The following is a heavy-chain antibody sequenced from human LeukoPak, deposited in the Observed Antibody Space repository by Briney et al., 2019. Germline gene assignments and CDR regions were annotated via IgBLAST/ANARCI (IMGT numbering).Heavy chain of an antibody. CDR3: ARDRCAGWWCPRQFVY. J-gene: IGHJ4*02. CDR1: GGTFSSYA. CDR2: IIPIFGTA. V-gene: IGHV1-69*01. Sequence: SVKVSCKASGGTFSSYAISWVRQAPGQGLEWMGGIIPIFGTANYAQKFQGRVTITADESTSTAYMELSSLRSEDTAVYYCARDRCAGWWCPRQFVYWGQGTLVTVSS. D-gene: IGHD2-21*01.